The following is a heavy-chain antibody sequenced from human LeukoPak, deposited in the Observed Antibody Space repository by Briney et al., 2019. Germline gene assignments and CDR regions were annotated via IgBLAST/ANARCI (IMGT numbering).Heavy chain of an antibody. V-gene: IGHV4-39*07. CDR3: ARDPLKYESLAVRSYYFDY. Sequence: RASETLSLTCTVSGGSISSTFYYWGWIRQPPGKGLEWIGSISYRGSTYYNPSLKSRVTISVDKSKNQFSLKLSSVTAADTAVYYCARDPLKYESLAVRSYYFDYWGQGTLVTVSS. CDR2: ISYRGST. CDR1: GGSISSTFYY. D-gene: IGHD3-10*01. J-gene: IGHJ4*02.